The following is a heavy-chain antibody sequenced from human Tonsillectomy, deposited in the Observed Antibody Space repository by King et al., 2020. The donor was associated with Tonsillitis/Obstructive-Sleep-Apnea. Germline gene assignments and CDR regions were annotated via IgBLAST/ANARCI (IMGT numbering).Heavy chain of an antibody. CDR3: ASREGYFDL. CDR1: GFTFSSYT. J-gene: IGHJ2*01. Sequence: VQLVESGGGVVQPGRSLRLSCAASGFTFSSYTMHWVRQAPGKGLEWVALISYDGSNKYYADSVKGRFTISRDNSKNTLYLQMISLRPEDTAVYYCASREGYFDLWGRGTLVTVSS. V-gene: IGHV3-30*04. D-gene: IGHD1-26*01. CDR2: ISYDGSNK.